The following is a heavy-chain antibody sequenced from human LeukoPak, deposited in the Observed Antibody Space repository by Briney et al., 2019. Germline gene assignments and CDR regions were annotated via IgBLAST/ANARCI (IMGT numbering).Heavy chain of an antibody. V-gene: IGHV3-23*01. CDR2: ITTSSSYI. J-gene: IGHJ4*02. D-gene: IGHD6-6*01. Sequence: GGSLRLSCAASGFTFSSYAMSWVRQAPGKGLEWVSSITTSSSYIYYADSVKGRFTISRDNSKNTLYLQMYSLRAEDTAVYYCAKSLGGSSSYFDYWGQGTLVTVSS. CDR1: GFTFSSYA. CDR3: AKSLGGSSSYFDY.